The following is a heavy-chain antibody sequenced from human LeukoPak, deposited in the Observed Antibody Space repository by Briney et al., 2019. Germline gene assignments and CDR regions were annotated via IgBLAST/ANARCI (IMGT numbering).Heavy chain of an antibody. CDR3: ARAFLAEYYFDY. Sequence: SQTLSLTCTVPGGSISSGGYYWSWIRQHPGKGLEWIGYIYYSGSTYYNPSLKSRVTISVDTSKNQFSLKLSSVTAADTAVYYCARAFLAEYYFDYWGQGTLVTVSS. V-gene: IGHV4-31*03. J-gene: IGHJ4*02. CDR1: GGSISSGGYY. D-gene: IGHD1-14*01. CDR2: IYYSGST.